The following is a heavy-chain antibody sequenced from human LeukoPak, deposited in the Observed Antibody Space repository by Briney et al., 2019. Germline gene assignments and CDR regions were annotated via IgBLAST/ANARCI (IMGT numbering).Heavy chain of an antibody. V-gene: IGHV1-3*01. CDR2: INAGNGNT. CDR3: AREMGSSSSIFDY. J-gene: IGHJ4*02. D-gene: IGHD6-6*01. Sequence: ASVKVSCKASGYTFSTYAMHWVRQAPGQRLEWMGWINAGNGNTKYSQKFQGRVTITRDTSASTAYMELSSLRSEDTAVYYCAREMGSSSSIFDYWGQGTLVTVSS. CDR1: GYTFSTYA.